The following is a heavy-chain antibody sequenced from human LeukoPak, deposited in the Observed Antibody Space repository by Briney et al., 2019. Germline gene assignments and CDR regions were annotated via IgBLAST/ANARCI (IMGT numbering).Heavy chain of an antibody. V-gene: IGHV4-38-2*02. CDR3: ARDCPPDYYDSIGSRVFDY. CDR2: IYHSGST. Sequence: SETLSLTCAVSSYSISNGYYWGWIRQPPGKGLEWIGSIYHSGSTYYNPSLKSRVTISVDTSKNQFSLKLSSVTAADTAVYYCARDCPPDYYDSIGSRVFDYWGQGTLVTVSS. D-gene: IGHD3-22*01. J-gene: IGHJ4*02. CDR1: SYSISNGYY.